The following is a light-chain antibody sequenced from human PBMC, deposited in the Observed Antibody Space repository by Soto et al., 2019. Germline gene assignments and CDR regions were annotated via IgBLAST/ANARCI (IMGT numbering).Light chain of an antibody. CDR2: DTS. Sequence: QAVVTQEPSLTVSPGGTVTLTCGSSTGAVTSGHYPYWFQQKHGQAPRTLIYDTSNKHSWTPARFSGSLLGGKAALTLSGAQPEDEADYYCLLSYSDARPVFGGGTKLTVL. V-gene: IGLV7-46*01. CDR1: TGAVTSGHY. CDR3: LLSYSDARPV. J-gene: IGLJ2*01.